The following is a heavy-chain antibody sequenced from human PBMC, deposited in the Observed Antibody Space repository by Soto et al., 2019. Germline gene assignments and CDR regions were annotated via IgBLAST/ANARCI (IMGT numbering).Heavy chain of an antibody. CDR3: AHSVVAGLGYYFDY. CDR1: GFSLSSTRVA. V-gene: IGHV2-5*02. D-gene: IGHD6-19*01. CDR2: IYWDDDK. Sequence: QITLKESGPTLVKPTQPLTLTCTFSGFSLSSTRVAVGWLRQPPGKALEWLALIYWDDDKRYSPFLKSRLTITKDTSKNQVVLTMTNMDPVDTATYYCAHSVVAGLGYYFDYWGQGTLVTVSS. J-gene: IGHJ4*02.